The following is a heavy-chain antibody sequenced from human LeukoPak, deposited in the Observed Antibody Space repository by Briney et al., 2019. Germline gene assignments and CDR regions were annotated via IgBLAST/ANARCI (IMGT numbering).Heavy chain of an antibody. CDR2: IRNKVENYVT. J-gene: IGHJ5*02. CDR3: VVWMFGQGS. CDR1: GGSISSYY. D-gene: IGHD3-10*02. V-gene: IGHV3-72*01. Sequence: LSLTCTVSGGSISSYYWSWIRQAPGKGLEWVARIRNKVENYVTHYAASVTGRFTISRDASKNSLYLQMDSLKTEDTAIYYCVVWMFGQGSWGQGTPVTVSS.